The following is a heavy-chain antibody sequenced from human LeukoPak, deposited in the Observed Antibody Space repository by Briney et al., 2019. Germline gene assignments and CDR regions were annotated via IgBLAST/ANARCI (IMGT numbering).Heavy chain of an antibody. D-gene: IGHD3-3*01. CDR1: GGSISSGGYS. J-gene: IGHJ4*02. Sequence: PSQTLSLTCAVSGGSISSGGYSWSWIRQPPGKGLEWIGYIYHSGSTYYNPSLKSRVTISVDRSKNQFSLKLSSVTAADTAVYYCARGRIWSGYYKEGFDYWGQGTLVTVSS. V-gene: IGHV4-30-2*01. CDR3: ARGRIWSGYYKEGFDY. CDR2: IYHSGST.